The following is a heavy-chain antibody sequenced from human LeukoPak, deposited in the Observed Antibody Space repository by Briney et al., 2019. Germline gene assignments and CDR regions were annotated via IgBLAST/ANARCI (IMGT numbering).Heavy chain of an antibody. CDR3: AKAYYYGSGSYYKTFDY. V-gene: IGHV3-21*04. J-gene: IGHJ4*02. Sequence: PGGSLRLSCAASGFTFSSYSMNWVRQAPGKGLEWVSSISSSSSYIYYADSVKGRFTISRDNAKNSLYLQMDSLTAEDTAVYYCAKAYYYGSGSYYKTFDYWGQGTLVTVSS. D-gene: IGHD3-10*01. CDR2: ISSSSSYI. CDR1: GFTFSSYS.